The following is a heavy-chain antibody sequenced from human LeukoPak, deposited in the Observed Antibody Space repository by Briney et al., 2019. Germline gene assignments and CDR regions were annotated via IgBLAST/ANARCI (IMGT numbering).Heavy chain of an antibody. V-gene: IGHV1-69*04. J-gene: IGHJ4*02. CDR1: GGTFSSYA. D-gene: IGHD1-26*01. Sequence: PVASVKVSCKASGGTFSSYAISWVRQAPGQGLEWMGRIIPILGIANYAQKFQGRVTMTSDTSISTAYMEVSRLRSDDTAVYYCARGAVGVLEDYFDYWGQGTLVTVSS. CDR3: ARGAVGVLEDYFDY. CDR2: IIPILGIA.